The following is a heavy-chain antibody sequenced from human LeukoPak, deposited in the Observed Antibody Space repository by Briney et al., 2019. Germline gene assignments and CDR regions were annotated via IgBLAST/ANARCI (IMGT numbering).Heavy chain of an antibody. CDR2: INPDGSAT. CDR3: ANDIGYWYFAL. V-gene: IGHV3-7*03. J-gene: IGHJ2*01. CDR1: GFTFRSDW. D-gene: IGHD1-1*01. Sequence: GGSLRLSCAASGFTFRSDWMSWARQSPEKGLEWAANINPDGSATYYVDSVKGRFIISRDNTKNSLYLQMNSLRAEDTAVYYCANDIGYWYFALWGRGTLVTVSS.